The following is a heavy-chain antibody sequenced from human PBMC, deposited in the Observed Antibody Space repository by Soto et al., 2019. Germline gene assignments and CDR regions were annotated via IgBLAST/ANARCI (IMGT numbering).Heavy chain of an antibody. V-gene: IGHV3-49*03. CDR1: GFTFGVYA. J-gene: IGHJ4*02. CDR2: IRSKAYGGTT. Sequence: GGALRLSCIASGFTFGVYAMSWFRQAPGEGLEWVGFIRSKAYGGTTEYAASVKGRFTISRDDSKSIAYLQMNSLKTEDTAVYYCTRPEDYDSSGYHTAPDYWGQGTLVTVSS. D-gene: IGHD3-22*01. CDR3: TRPEDYDSSGYHTAPDY.